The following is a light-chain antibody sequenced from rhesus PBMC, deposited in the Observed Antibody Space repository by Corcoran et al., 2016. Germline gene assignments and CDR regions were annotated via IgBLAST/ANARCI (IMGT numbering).Light chain of an antibody. CDR2: DDS. CDR3: QVWDSSSNV. Sequence: SYELTQPPSVSVSPGQTARITCGGDNIGSKHVQWYQQKPAQAPVLVIYDDSERPSGIPERFSGSNSGNTATLTISGVEAGDEADYYCQVWDSSSNVFGSGTKLTVL. CDR1: NIGSKH. V-gene: IGLV3-40*01. J-gene: IGLJ6*01.